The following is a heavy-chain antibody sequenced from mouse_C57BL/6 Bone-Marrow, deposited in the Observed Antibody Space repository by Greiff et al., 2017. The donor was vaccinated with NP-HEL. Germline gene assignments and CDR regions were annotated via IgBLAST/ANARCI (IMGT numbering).Heavy chain of an antibody. D-gene: IGHD2-3*01. Sequence: VQLQQSGPELVKPGASVKISCKASGYSFTGYYMNWVKQSPEKSLEWIGEINHSTGGTTYNQKFKAKATLTVDKSSSTAYMQLKSLTSEDSAVYYCARKENRWLSAWFAYWGQGTLVTVSA. CDR1: GYSFTGYY. V-gene: IGHV1-42*01. CDR2: INHSTGGT. CDR3: ARKENRWLSAWFAY. J-gene: IGHJ3*01.